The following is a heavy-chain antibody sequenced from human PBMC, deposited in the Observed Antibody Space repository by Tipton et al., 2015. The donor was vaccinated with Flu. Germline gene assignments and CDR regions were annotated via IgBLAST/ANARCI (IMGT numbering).Heavy chain of an antibody. CDR3: ARQLSVGATSGFDY. V-gene: IGHV4-38-2*01. Sequence: LRLSCAVSGYSISSGYYWGWIRQPPGKGLEWIGSIYHSGSTYYNPSLKSRVTISVDTSKNQFSLKLSSVTAADTGVYYCARQLSVGATSGFDYWGQGTLVTVSS. CDR2: IYHSGST. J-gene: IGHJ4*02. D-gene: IGHD1-26*01. CDR1: GYSISSGYY.